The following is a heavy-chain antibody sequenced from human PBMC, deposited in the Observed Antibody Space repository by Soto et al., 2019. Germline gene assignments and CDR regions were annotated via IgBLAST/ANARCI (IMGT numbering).Heavy chain of an antibody. J-gene: IGHJ4*02. D-gene: IGHD5-18*01. CDR3: ARVLPREYSYGTYEFDY. CDR2: INPSGGST. CDR1: GGTFSSYR. V-gene: IGHV1-46*01. Sequence: ASVKVSCKASGGTFSSYRINWVRQAPGQGLEWMGIINPSGGSTSYAQKLQGRVTMTTDTSTSTAYMELRSLRSDDTAVYYCARVLPREYSYGTYEFDYWGQGTLVTVSS.